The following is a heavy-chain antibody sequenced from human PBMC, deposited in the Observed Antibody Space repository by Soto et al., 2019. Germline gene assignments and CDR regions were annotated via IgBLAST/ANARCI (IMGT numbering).Heavy chain of an antibody. J-gene: IGHJ4*02. V-gene: IGHV3-30*18. D-gene: IGHD6-19*01. Sequence: PGGSLRLSCAAAGFTFSKYGIHWVLEAPGKGLEWVGGISYYRNTEYNADSVRGRFSISRNNSDDTVSVVMNNVRTEATALYFCAKAEARAPSFDWWGQGAPVTFSS. CDR2: ISYYRNTE. CDR1: GFTFSKYG. CDR3: AKAEARAPSFDW.